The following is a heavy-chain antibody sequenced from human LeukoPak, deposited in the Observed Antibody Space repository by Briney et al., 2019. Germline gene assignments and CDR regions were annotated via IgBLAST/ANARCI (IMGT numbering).Heavy chain of an antibody. D-gene: IGHD3-22*01. CDR1: GITLSNYG. CDR3: AKRGVVIRVILVGFHKEAYYFDS. V-gene: IGHV3-23*01. Sequence: GGSLRLSCAVSGITLSNYGMGWVRQAPGKGLEWFAGISDSGGRTNYADSVKGRFTISRDNPKNTLYLQMNSLRAEDTAVYFCAKRGVVIRVILVGFHKEAYYFDSWGRGALVTVSS. CDR2: ISDSGGRT. J-gene: IGHJ4*02.